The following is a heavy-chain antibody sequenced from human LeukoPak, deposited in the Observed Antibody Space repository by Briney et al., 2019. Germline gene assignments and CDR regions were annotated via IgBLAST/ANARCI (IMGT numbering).Heavy chain of an antibody. D-gene: IGHD2/OR15-2a*01. CDR2: IYYGGII. CDR1: GGSLSSGDYY. V-gene: IGHV4-30-4*08. J-gene: IGHJ3*02. CDR3: ASRNTVRGAFDI. Sequence: SETLSLTCTVSGGSLSSGDYYWSWIRQPPGKGLEWIGYIYYGGIIWHNPSLTSRVTISIDTSKNQFSLRLTSVTAADAAVYYCASRNTVRGAFDIWGQGTLVTVSS.